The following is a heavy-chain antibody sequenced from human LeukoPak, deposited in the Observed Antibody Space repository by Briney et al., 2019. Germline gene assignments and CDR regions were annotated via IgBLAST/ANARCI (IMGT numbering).Heavy chain of an antibody. CDR1: GFTLSSYA. D-gene: IGHD3-16*02. CDR3: ARVNYDYVWGSYHGLNYYYGMDV. Sequence: GGSLRLSCAASGFTLSSYAMHWVRQAPGKGLEWVAVISYDGSNKYYADSVKGRFTISRDNSKNTLYLQMNSLRAEDTAVYYCARVNYDYVWGSYHGLNYYYGMDVWGQGTTVTVSS. J-gene: IGHJ6*02. CDR2: ISYDGSNK. V-gene: IGHV3-30-3*01.